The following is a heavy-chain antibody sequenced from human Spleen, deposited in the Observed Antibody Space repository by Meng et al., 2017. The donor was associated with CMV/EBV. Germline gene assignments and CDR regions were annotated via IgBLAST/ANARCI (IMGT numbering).Heavy chain of an antibody. CDR3: AKDYTPGYDCFDP. D-gene: IGHD3-16*01. J-gene: IGHJ5*02. CDR1: GYTFTNYG. CDR2: IGAYNGNT. V-gene: IGHV1-18*01. Sequence: ASVKVSCKASGYTFTNYGISWVRQAPGQGLGWMGWIGAYNGNTNYAQKYQGRVTMTTDTSTSTAYMELRSLRSDDTAVYYCAKDYTPGYDCFDPWGQGTLVTVSS.